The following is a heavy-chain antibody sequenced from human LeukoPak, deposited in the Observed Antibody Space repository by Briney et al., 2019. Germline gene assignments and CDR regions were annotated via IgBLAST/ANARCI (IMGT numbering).Heavy chain of an antibody. Sequence: ASVKVSCKPSGYSFSSYGTNWVRQVPGQGLEWMGWISPYNGNTEYGQKVQGRVTMTTDRPTTTASMELRSLRSDDTAMYYCARVRPPNIVDSVMDYKYYHDMDVWGQGTTVTVSS. CDR1: GYSFSSYG. CDR3: ARVRPPNIVDSVMDYKYYHDMDV. V-gene: IGHV1-18*01. D-gene: IGHD5-18*01. J-gene: IGHJ6*02. CDR2: ISPYNGNT.